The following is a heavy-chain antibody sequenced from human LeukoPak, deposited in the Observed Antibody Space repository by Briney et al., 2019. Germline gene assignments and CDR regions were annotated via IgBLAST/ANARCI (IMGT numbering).Heavy chain of an antibody. V-gene: IGHV4-59*08. CDR3: TRHDVVAVIGHGMAV. CDR2: ISHNGYT. CDR1: GASIGSYY. Sequence: PSETLSLTCTVSGASIGSYYWSWIRQPPGKGLEWIGYISHNGYTKYTPSLKSRVTISRDTSENQFSLILSSVTAADTAVYYCTRHDVVAVIGHGMAVWGQGTPVTVSS. J-gene: IGHJ6*02. D-gene: IGHD2-21*01.